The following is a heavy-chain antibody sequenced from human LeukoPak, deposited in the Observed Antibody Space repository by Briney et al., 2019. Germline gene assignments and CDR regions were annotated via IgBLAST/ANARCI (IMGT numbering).Heavy chain of an antibody. D-gene: IGHD3-10*02. CDR2: IWYDGSSE. CDR3: AREISMFVNAFDL. J-gene: IGHJ3*01. CDR1: GFTFSNSG. V-gene: IGHV3-33*01. Sequence: PGGSLRLSCAASGFTFSNSGMHWVRQAPGKGLEWVAVIWYDGSSEYYADAVKGRLIISRDNSKNTVHLQMNSLRVEDTSVYYCAREISMFVNAFDLWGQGTLVAVSS.